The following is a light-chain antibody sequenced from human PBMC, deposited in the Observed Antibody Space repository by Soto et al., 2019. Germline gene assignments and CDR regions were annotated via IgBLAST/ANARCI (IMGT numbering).Light chain of an antibody. CDR3: QQYNSWPPIT. J-gene: IGKJ5*01. CDR2: EAY. V-gene: IGKV3-15*01. Sequence: VMTQSPATLSLSPGDSATLSCRASESVSRKLAWYQQKPGQAPRLLIYEAYTRATGIPDRFSGGGSGTEFTLTISSLQSEDFVVYYCQQYNSWPPITFGQGTRLEIK. CDR1: ESVSRK.